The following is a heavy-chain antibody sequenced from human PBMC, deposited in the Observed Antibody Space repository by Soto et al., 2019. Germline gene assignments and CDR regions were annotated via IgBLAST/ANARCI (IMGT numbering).Heavy chain of an antibody. V-gene: IGHV3-23*01. Sequence: GGSLRLSCAASGFTFSSYAMSWVRQAPGKGLEWVSAISGSGGSTYYADSVKGRFTISRDNSKNTLYLQMNSLRAEDTAVYYCAKAASYYYDTPRDAFDIWGQGTMVTVSS. CDR2: ISGSGGST. CDR3: AKAASYYYDTPRDAFDI. CDR1: GFTFSSYA. D-gene: IGHD3-22*01. J-gene: IGHJ3*02.